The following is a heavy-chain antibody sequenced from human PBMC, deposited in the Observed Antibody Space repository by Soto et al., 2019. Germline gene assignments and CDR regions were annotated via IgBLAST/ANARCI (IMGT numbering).Heavy chain of an antibody. Sequence: SVKVSCKASGGTFSSYAISWVRQAPGQGLEWMGGIIPIFGTANYAQKFQGRVTITADESTSTAYMELRSLTSDDTAVYYCARDRVAGIWGDAFDIWGQGTMVTVSS. V-gene: IGHV1-69*13. D-gene: IGHD3-16*01. J-gene: IGHJ3*02. CDR2: IIPIFGTA. CDR1: GGTFSSYA. CDR3: ARDRVAGIWGDAFDI.